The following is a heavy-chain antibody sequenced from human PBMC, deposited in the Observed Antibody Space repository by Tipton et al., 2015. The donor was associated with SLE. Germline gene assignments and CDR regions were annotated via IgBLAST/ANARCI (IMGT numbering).Heavy chain of an antibody. CDR3: ARGVAFYWITYYDYYMDV. D-gene: IGHD2-2*03. J-gene: IGHJ6*03. CDR1: GGSISSSRYN. Sequence: TLSLTCTVSGGSISSSRYNWGWIRQPPGKGLEWIGSVSYSGTTHYNPSLKSRVTISVDTSKNQFSLTLTSVTAADTGVYYCARGVAFYWITYYDYYMDVWGKGTTVTVSS. V-gene: IGHV4-39*01. CDR2: VSYSGTT.